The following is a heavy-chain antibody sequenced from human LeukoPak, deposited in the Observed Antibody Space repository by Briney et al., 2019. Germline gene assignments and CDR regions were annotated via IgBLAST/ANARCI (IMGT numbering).Heavy chain of an antibody. V-gene: IGHV4-4*07. D-gene: IGHD4-23*01. CDR1: GGPISSYH. Sequence: SETLSLTCTVSGGPISSYHWSWIRQPAGKGLEWLGRIFTSGSTKYNPSLKSQVTISVDKSKNQFSLKLTSVTAADTAVYYCVRDGPRSVAPPSWGQGMLVTVSS. J-gene: IGHJ5*02. CDR2: IFTSGST. CDR3: VRDGPRSVAPPS.